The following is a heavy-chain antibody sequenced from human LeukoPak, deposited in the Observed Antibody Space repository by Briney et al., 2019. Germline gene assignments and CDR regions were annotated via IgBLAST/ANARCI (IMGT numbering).Heavy chain of an antibody. CDR2: IYYSGST. V-gene: IGHV4-59*01. J-gene: IGHJ3*02. Sequence: SETLSLTCTVSGGSISSYYWSLIRQPPGKGLEWIGYIYYSGSTNYNPSLKSRVTISVDTSKNQFSLKLSSVTAADTAVYYCARDAASIAVAGYDAFDIWGQGTMVTVSS. CDR3: ARDAASIAVAGYDAFDI. D-gene: IGHD6-19*01. CDR1: GGSISSYY.